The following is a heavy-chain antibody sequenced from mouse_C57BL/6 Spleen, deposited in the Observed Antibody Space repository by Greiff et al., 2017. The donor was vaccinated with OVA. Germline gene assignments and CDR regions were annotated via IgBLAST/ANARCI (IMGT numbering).Heavy chain of an antibody. D-gene: IGHD1-1*02. CDR3: AREVANFDY. Sequence: QVHVKQPGAELVKPGASVKLSCKASGYTFTSYWMHWVKQRPGQGLEWIGMIHPNSGSTNYNEKFKSKATLTVDKSSSTAYMQLSSLTSEDSAVYYGAREVANFDYWGQGTTLTVSS. J-gene: IGHJ2*01. CDR1: GYTFTSYW. CDR2: IHPNSGST. V-gene: IGHV1-64*01.